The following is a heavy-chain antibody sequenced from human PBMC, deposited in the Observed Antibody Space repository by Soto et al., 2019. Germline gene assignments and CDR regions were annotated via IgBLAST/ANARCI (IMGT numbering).Heavy chain of an antibody. CDR1: GYTFRNFG. CDR2: MIAYNSNA. V-gene: IGHV1-18*01. Sequence: ASVKVSCKASGYTFRNFGISLVRQAPGQVLELIVWMIAYNSNANYAQKFQGRLTMAADTSTSTAYIELRILRSDDTAVYYCARQNSYFDYWGQGNLVTVPQ. CDR3: ARQNSYFDY. J-gene: IGHJ4*02.